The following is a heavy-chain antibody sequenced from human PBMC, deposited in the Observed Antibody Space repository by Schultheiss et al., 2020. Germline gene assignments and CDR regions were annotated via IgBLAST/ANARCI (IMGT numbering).Heavy chain of an antibody. V-gene: IGHV3-23*01. Sequence: GESLKISCSASGITFSSYAMHWVRQAPGKGLEWVSAISGSGGSTYYADSVKGRFTISRDNAKNSLYLQMNSLRAEDTAVYYCAREGVRSSSVDYWGQGTLVTVSS. J-gene: IGHJ4*02. D-gene: IGHD6-6*01. CDR3: AREGVRSSSVDY. CDR1: GITFSSYA. CDR2: ISGSGGST.